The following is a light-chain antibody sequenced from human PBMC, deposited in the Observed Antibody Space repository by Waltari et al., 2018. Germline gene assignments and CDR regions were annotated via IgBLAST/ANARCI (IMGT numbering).Light chain of an antibody. Sequence: QSVLTQPPSVSGAPGQRVTISCTGSSSNIGAGYDVHWYQQLPGTAPKLLIYGSSKRPSGVPDRVSGSKSGTSASLAITGLQAEDEADYYCQSYDSSLSGGVFGGGTKLTVL. CDR1: SSNIGAGYD. CDR3: QSYDSSLSGGV. J-gene: IGLJ2*01. CDR2: GSS. V-gene: IGLV1-40*01.